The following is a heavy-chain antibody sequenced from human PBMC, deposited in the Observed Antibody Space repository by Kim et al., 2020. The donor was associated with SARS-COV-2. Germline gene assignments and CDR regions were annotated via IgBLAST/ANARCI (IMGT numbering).Heavy chain of an antibody. J-gene: IGHJ6*02. CDR3: ARAGWSGERRGYYGMDA. V-gene: IGHV1-69*13. CDR2: IIPIFGTA. Sequence: SVKVSCKASGGTFSSYAISWVRQAPGQGLEWMGGIIPIFGTANYAQKFQGRVTITADESTSTAYMELSSLRSEDTAVYYCARAGWSGERRGYYGMDAWGQGTTVTVSS. D-gene: IGHD3-3*01. CDR1: GGTFSSYA.